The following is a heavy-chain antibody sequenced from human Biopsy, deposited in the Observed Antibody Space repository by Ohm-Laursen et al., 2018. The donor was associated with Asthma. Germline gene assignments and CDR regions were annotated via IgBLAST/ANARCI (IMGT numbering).Heavy chain of an antibody. CDR1: GFTFSNYA. V-gene: IGHV3-23*03. CDR2: IYSGGTS. D-gene: IGHD3-22*01. J-gene: IGHJ4*02. CDR3: ARGDSSNWSHYYFDY. Sequence: SLRLSCAASGFTFSNYAMFWVRQAPGKGLEWVSVIYSGGTSHTADSVRGRFTISGDYSKNTLYLQMHSLRAEDTAVYYCARGDSSNWSHYYFDYWGQGTLVTVSS.